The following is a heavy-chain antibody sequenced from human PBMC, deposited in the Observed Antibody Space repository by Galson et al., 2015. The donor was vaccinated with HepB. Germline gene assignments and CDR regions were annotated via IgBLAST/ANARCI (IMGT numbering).Heavy chain of an antibody. V-gene: IGHV3-20*01. Sequence: SLRLSCAASGFTFSSYSMNWVRQAPGKGLEWVSGINWNGGSTGYADSVKGRFTISRDNAKNSLYLQMNSLRAEDTALYHCARARQWLVEDAFDIWGQGTMVTVSS. CDR1: GFTFSSYS. J-gene: IGHJ3*02. D-gene: IGHD6-19*01. CDR2: INWNGGST. CDR3: ARARQWLVEDAFDI.